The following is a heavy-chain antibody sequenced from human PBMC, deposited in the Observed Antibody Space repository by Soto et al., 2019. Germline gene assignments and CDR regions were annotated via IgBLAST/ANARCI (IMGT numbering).Heavy chain of an antibody. Sequence: TGGSLRLSCAASGFTFSSYWMHWVRQAPGKGLVWVSRINSDGSSTSYADSVKGRFTISRDNAKNTLYLQMNSLRAEDTAVYYCARERTSMIVVGTTDYWGQGTLVTVSS. CDR2: INSDGSST. CDR1: GFTFSSYW. V-gene: IGHV3-74*01. D-gene: IGHD3-22*01. CDR3: ARERTSMIVVGTTDY. J-gene: IGHJ4*02.